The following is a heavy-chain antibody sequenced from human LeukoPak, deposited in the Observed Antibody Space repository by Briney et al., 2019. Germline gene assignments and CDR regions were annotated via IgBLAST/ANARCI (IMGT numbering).Heavy chain of an antibody. CDR3: ARVPLLRRFDP. J-gene: IGHJ5*02. V-gene: IGHV4-39*07. CDR2: IHYSGST. CDR1: GGSITTSTYF. Sequence: NPSETLSLSCTVSGGSITTSTYFWGWIRQPPGKGLEWIGTIHYSGSTYYDPSLKSRVTISIDTSKNQFSLKLSSVTAADTAVYYCARVPLLRRFDPWGQGTLVTVSS.